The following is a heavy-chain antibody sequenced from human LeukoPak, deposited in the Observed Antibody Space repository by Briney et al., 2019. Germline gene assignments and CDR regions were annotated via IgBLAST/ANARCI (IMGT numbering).Heavy chain of an antibody. Sequence: PGGSLRLSCAASGFTFSSYNMNWVRQDPGKGLEWVSYIRSSGNTIYYADSVKGRFTISRDNAKNSVYLQMNSLRDEDTAVYYCARYGSYPEAFDYWGQGTLVTVSS. D-gene: IGHD1-26*01. CDR2: IRSSGNTI. CDR1: GFTFSSYN. V-gene: IGHV3-48*02. J-gene: IGHJ4*02. CDR3: ARYGSYPEAFDY.